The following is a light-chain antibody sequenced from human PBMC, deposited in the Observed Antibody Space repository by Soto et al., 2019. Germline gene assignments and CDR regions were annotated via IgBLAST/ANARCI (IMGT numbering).Light chain of an antibody. Sequence: DIQMTQSPSTLSASVGDRVTITCRASQSINTWLAWYQQKPGKAPKLLIYKASSLQSGVPSRFSGSGSGTEFTLTISSLQPDDFATYYVQQYNTYSRAFGQGTKVEIK. CDR3: QQYNTYSRA. CDR2: KAS. CDR1: QSINTW. V-gene: IGKV1-5*03. J-gene: IGKJ1*01.